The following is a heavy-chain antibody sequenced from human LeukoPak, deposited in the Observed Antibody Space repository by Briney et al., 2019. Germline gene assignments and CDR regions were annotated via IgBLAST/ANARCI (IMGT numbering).Heavy chain of an antibody. CDR2: IVVGSGNT. Sequence: GTSVKVSCKASVFTFTSSAMQWVRQARVQRLEWVGWIVVGSGNTNYAQKFKERVTINRDMSTSTAYMELSSLRSEDTAVYYCAAPSVAGGFDIWGQGTMVTVSS. CDR3: AAPSVAGGFDI. J-gene: IGHJ3*02. CDR1: VFTFTSSA. V-gene: IGHV1-58*02. D-gene: IGHD6-19*01.